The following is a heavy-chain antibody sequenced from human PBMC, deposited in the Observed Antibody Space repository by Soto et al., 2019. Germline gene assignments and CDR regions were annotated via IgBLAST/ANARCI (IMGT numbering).Heavy chain of an antibody. CDR1: GFSLTTIAVG. V-gene: IGHV2-5*02. D-gene: IGHD3-16*01. J-gene: IGHJ5*02. Sequence: QITLKESGPTLVKPTQTLTLTCTFSGFSLTTIAVGVGWIRQPPGKALDWLELVYWDDDKRYSPSLKSRLTITQDTSRNQVVLTMPNVEPGDPATYCCGYLYYNSGWWDAWGQGTLVTVSS. CDR3: GYLYYNSGWWDA. CDR2: VYWDDDK.